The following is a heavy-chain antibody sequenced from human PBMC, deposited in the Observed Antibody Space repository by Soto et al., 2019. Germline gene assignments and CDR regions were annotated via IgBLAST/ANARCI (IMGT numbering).Heavy chain of an antibody. J-gene: IGHJ4*02. Sequence: ASGKVCCKVSGYTLTELSMHWVRQAPGKGLEWMGGFDPEDGETIYAQKSQGRVTMTEDTSTDTAYMELSSLRSEDTAVYYCADYDSSGYYGRYDYWGQGTLVTVPS. V-gene: IGHV1-24*01. CDR1: GYTLTELS. CDR2: FDPEDGET. CDR3: ADYDSSGYYGRYDY. D-gene: IGHD3-22*01.